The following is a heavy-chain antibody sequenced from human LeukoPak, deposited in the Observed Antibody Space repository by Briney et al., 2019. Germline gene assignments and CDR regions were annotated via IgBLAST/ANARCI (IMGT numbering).Heavy chain of an antibody. J-gene: IGHJ6*03. CDR2: INGIGGST. V-gene: IGHV3-23*01. D-gene: IGHD6-19*01. CDR1: GFTFSSYA. CDR3: AAGSGWKPYYYYYMDV. Sequence: GGSLRLSCAASGFTFSSYAMSWVRQAPGKGLEWVSAINGIGGSTYYADSVKGRFIISRDNSKNTVYLQMNSLRGEDTAVYYCAAGSGWKPYYYYYMDVWGEGTTVTVSS.